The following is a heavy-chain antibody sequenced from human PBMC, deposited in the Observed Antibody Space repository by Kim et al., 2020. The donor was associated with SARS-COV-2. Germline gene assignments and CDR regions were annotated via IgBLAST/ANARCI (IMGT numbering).Heavy chain of an antibody. V-gene: IGHV1-3*01. Sequence: ASVKVSCKASGYTFTDYSIHWVRQAPGQGLEWMGWINEGKGHTKYSQKFQGRVTMSRDTSANTAYMELSSLRPEDTAVYYCARALLHPDDNWGQGTLVTVSS. J-gene: IGHJ4*02. D-gene: IGHD3-22*01. CDR1: GYTFTDYS. CDR2: INEGKGHT. CDR3: ARALLHPDDN.